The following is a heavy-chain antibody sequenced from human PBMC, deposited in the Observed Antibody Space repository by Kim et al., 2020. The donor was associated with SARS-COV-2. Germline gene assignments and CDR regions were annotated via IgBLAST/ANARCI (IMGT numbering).Heavy chain of an antibody. CDR3: AHRYSDILTGYYYYFDY. V-gene: IGHV2-5*02. CDR2: IYWDDDK. J-gene: IGHJ4*02. Sequence: SGPTLVNPTQTLTLTCTFSGFSLSTSGVGVGWIRQPPGKALEWLALIYWDDDKRYSPSLKSRLTITKDTSKNQVVLTMTNMDPVDTATYYCAHRYSDILTGYYYYFDYWGQGTLVTVSS. CDR1: GFSLSTSGVG. D-gene: IGHD3-9*01.